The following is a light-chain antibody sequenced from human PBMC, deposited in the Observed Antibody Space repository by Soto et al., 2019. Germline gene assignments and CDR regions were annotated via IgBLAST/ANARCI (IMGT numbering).Light chain of an antibody. Sequence: EIVLTQSPGTLSLSPGERATLSCRASQSVSSSYLAWYQQKPGQAPRLLIYGASSRATGIPDRFSGSGSGTDITLTISRLEPKDVAVYHCQQYCSSPLFTFGPGTKVDIK. CDR2: GAS. CDR3: QQYCSSPLFT. J-gene: IGKJ3*01. V-gene: IGKV3-20*01. CDR1: QSVSSSY.